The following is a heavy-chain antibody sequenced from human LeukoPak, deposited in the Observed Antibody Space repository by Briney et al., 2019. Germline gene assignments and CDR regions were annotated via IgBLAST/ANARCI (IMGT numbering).Heavy chain of an antibody. V-gene: IGHV1-69*01. Sequence: AASVKVSCKASGGTFSSYAISWVRQAPGQGLEWMGGIIPIFGTANYAQKFRGRVTITADESTSTAYMELSSLRSEDTAVYYCARDALRNRHWGAWFDPWGQGTLVTVSS. D-gene: IGHD7-27*01. CDR1: GGTFSSYA. CDR2: IIPIFGTA. CDR3: ARDALRNRHWGAWFDP. J-gene: IGHJ5*02.